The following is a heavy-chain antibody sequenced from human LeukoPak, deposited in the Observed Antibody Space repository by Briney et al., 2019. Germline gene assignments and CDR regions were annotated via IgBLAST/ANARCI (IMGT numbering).Heavy chain of an antibody. CDR2: IIPIFGTA. J-gene: IGHJ4*02. D-gene: IGHD1-14*01. V-gene: IGHV1-69*13. CDR1: GGTFSSYA. Sequence: SEKVSCKASGGTFSSYAISWVRQAPGQGLEWMGGIIPIFGTANYAQKFQGRVTITADESTSTAYMELSSLRSEDTAVYYCARAGPEPKLRLFDYWGQGTLVTVSS. CDR3: ARAGPEPKLRLFDY.